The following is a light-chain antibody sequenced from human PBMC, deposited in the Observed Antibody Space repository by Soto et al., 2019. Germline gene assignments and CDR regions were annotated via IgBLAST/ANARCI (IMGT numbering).Light chain of an antibody. CDR3: QQLNSYPQNA. CDR2: AAS. CDR1: QGISSY. J-gene: IGKJ5*01. Sequence: DIQLTQSPSFLSASVGARVTITCRASQGISSYLAWYQQKPGKAPKLLIYAASTLQSGVPSRFSGSGSGTEFTLTISSLQPEDFATYYCQQLNSYPQNAFGQGTRLEIK. V-gene: IGKV1-9*01.